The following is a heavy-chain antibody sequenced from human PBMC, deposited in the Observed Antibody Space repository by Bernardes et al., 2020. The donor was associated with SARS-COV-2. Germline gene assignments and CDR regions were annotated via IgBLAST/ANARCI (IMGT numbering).Heavy chain of an antibody. J-gene: IGHJ5*01. CDR3: ATEDGEWFES. Sequence: GGSLRLSCVTSGFIFSDYTMHWVRRAPGKGLEWVAVIWHDGSREYYEDSVKGRFTISRDNSNNTLYLQMNSLRAEDTALCHCATEDGEWFESWGQGTLVSVSS. V-gene: IGHV3-33*03. D-gene: IGHD4-17*01. CDR2: IWHDGSRE. CDR1: GFIFSDYT.